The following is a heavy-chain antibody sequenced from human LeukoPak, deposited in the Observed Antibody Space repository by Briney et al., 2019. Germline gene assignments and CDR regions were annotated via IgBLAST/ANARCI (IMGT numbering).Heavy chain of an antibody. J-gene: IGHJ6*03. CDR3: ARDYFDSSDYPQTYYYYYMDV. Sequence: GGSLRLSCAASGLTFSRYSMNWVRQSPGKGLEWVASISSTSTFIYSADSVKGRFTISRDTAKNSLFLQMNSLRAEDTAIYYCARDYFDSSDYPQTYYYYYMDVWGKGTTVTVSS. CDR1: GLTFSRYS. CDR2: ISSTSTFI. V-gene: IGHV3-21*01. D-gene: IGHD3-22*01.